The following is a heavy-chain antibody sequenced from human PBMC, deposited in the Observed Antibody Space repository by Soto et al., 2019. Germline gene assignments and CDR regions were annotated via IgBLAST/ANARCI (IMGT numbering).Heavy chain of an antibody. J-gene: IGHJ5*02. D-gene: IGHD3-3*01. V-gene: IGHV1-18*01. Sequence: ASVKVSCKASGYTFTRHAIHWVRQAPGQRLEWMGWISAYNGNTNYAQKLQGRVTMTTDTSTSTAYMELRSLRSDDTAVYYCARQRSGSNWFDPWGQGTLDTVSS. CDR2: ISAYNGNT. CDR3: ARQRSGSNWFDP. CDR1: GYTFTRHA.